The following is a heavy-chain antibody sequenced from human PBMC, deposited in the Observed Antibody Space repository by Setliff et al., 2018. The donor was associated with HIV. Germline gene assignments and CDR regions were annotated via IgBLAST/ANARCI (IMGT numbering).Heavy chain of an antibody. D-gene: IGHD4-17*01. Sequence: PETLSPTCTVSGGSISHSHWSWIRQPPGKGLEWIGYVRDNGTTKYNPSLESRVTISLHTSKNQFSLKLISVTAADGPVYYCATYGGGGGGGGYWGQGTLVTVSS. CDR2: VRDNGTT. CDR3: ATYGGGGGGGGY. J-gene: IGHJ4*02. CDR1: GGSISHSH. V-gene: IGHV4-59*01.